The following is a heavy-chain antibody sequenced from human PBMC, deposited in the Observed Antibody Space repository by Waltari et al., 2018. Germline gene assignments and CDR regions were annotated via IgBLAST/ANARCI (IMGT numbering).Heavy chain of an antibody. J-gene: IGHJ4*02. Sequence: QLQLQESGPGLVKPSETLSLSCSVSGDSISSSNYYWGWIRQPPGKGLEWIASVAYSGTTYDNPSLKSRCTIPADTSRNQFYRRLTSVTATDTAVYYCARSSAGMPRWLGDYWGQGILVTVSS. CDR2: VAYSGTT. D-gene: IGHD5-12*01. CDR1: GDSISSSNYY. CDR3: ARSSAGMPRWLGDY. V-gene: IGHV4-39*01.